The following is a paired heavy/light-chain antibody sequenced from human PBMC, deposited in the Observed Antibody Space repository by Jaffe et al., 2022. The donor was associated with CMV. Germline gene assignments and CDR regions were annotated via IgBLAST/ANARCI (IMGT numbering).Heavy chain of an antibody. CDR3: ARRGHSSSWYEANPPYYYYYMDV. V-gene: IGHV5-51*01. CDR2: IYPGDSDT. Sequence: EVQLVQSGAEVKKPGESLKISCKGSGYSFTSYWIGWVRQMPGKGLEWMGIIYPGDSDTRYSPSFQGQVTISADKSISTAYLQWSSLKASDTAMYYCARRGHSSSWYEANPPYYYYYMDVWGKGTTVTVSS. J-gene: IGHJ6*03. D-gene: IGHD6-13*01. CDR1: GYSFTSYW.
Light chain of an antibody. CDR1: NIGSKN. V-gene: IGLV3-9*01. J-gene: IGLJ2*01. CDR2: RDS. Sequence: SYELTQPLSVSVALGQTARITCGGNNIGSKNVHWYQQKPGQAPVLVIYRDSNRPSGIPERFSGSNSGNTATLTISRAQAGDEADYYCQVWDSSSVVFGGGTKLTVL. CDR3: QVWDSSSVV.